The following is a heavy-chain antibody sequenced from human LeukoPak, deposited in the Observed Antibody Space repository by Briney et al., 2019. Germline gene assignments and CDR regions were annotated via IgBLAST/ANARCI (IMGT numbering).Heavy chain of an antibody. J-gene: IGHJ3*02. CDR2: INTDGSIV. Sequence: GGSLTLSCAASGFSFSNYWMHWVRQAPGKGLVWVSRINTDGSIVSYAGSVKGRFTISRDNAKNTLYLQMNSLRVEDTAKYYCANGYDSEWYNGFQIWGQGTMVSVSS. CDR3: ANGYDSEWYNGFQI. D-gene: IGHD6-19*01. V-gene: IGHV3-74*01. CDR1: GFSFSNYW.